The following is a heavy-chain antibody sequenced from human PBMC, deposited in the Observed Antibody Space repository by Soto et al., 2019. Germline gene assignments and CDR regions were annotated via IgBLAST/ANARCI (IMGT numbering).Heavy chain of an antibody. Sequence: SVKVSCKASGGSFSSYAISWVRQAPGQGLEWMGGIIPIFGTANYAQKFQGRVTITADESTSTAYMELSSLRSEDTAVYYCARAPHGHSSSPDNWFDPWGRGTLVTVSS. V-gene: IGHV1-69*13. CDR2: IIPIFGTA. J-gene: IGHJ5*02. CDR1: GGSFSSYA. CDR3: ARAPHGHSSSPDNWFDP. D-gene: IGHD6-6*01.